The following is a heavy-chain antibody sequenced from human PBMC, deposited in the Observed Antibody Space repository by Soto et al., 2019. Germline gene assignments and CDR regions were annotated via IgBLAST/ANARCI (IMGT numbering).Heavy chain of an antibody. CDR3: VRHQSTTMITFGGVIVLTPPDY. CDR2: IYYSGST. V-gene: IGHV4-39*01. CDR1: GGSISSSSYY. Sequence: SETLSLTCTVSGGSISSSSYYWGWIRQPPGKGLEWIGSIYYSGSTYYNPSLKSRVTISVDTSKNQFSLKLSSVTAADTAVYYCVRHQSTTMITFGGVIVLTPPDYWGQGTLVTVSS. D-gene: IGHD3-16*02. J-gene: IGHJ4*02.